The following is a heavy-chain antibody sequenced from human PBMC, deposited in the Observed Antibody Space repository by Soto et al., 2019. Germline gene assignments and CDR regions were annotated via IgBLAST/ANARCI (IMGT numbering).Heavy chain of an antibody. CDR3: ARVLTYYYDSSGYYDY. Sequence: QVQLVQSGAEVKKPGSSVQVSCKASGGTFSSYAISWVRQAPGQGLEWMGGIIPIFGTANYAQKFQGRVTITADKSTSTAYMELSSVRSEDTAVYYCARVLTYYYDSSGYYDYWGQGTLVTGSS. CDR1: GGTFSSYA. J-gene: IGHJ4*02. V-gene: IGHV1-69*06. D-gene: IGHD3-22*01. CDR2: IIPIFGTA.